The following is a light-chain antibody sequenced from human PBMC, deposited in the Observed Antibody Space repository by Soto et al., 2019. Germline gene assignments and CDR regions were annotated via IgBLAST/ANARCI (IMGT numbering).Light chain of an antibody. CDR1: SSDVGGYNY. V-gene: IGLV2-14*03. CDR2: DVS. CDR3: MSYTSSRTRV. Sequence: QSVLTQPASVSGSPGQSITISCTGTSSDVGGYNYVSWYQQNPGKAPKVMIYDVSNRPSGVSDRFSGSKSGNTASLTISGLQPEDEADYYCMSYTSSRTRVFGGGTKLTVL. J-gene: IGLJ3*02.